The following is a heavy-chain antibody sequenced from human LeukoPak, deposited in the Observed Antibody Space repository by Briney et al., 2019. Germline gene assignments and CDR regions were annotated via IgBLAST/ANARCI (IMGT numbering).Heavy chain of an antibody. D-gene: IGHD2/OR15-2a*01. CDR1: GFTFSTYA. V-gene: IGHV3-23*01. CDR3: AKGGRTILANSYFDY. J-gene: IGHJ4*02. Sequence: GGSLRLSCSASGFTFSTYAMSWVRQAPGKWLEWVSLASDSGASTYYADSVKGRFPIYRDNSKNTLCLQMNSLRAEDTAVYYCAKGGRTILANSYFDYWGQGTLVTVSS. CDR2: ASDSGAST.